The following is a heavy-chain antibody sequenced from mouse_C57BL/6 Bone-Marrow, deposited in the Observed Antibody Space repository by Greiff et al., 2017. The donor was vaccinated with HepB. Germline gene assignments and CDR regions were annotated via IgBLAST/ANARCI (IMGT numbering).Heavy chain of an antibody. CDR1: GYTFTGYW. J-gene: IGHJ3*01. Sequence: QVQLQQSGAELMKPGASVKLSCKATGYTFTGYWIEWVKQRPGHGLEWIGEILPGSGSTNYNQKFKGKATLTVDKSSSTAYMQLSSLTSEDSAVYYCAIPRRWFAYWGQGTLVTVSA. V-gene: IGHV1-9*01. CDR3: AIPRRWFAY. CDR2: ILPGSGST.